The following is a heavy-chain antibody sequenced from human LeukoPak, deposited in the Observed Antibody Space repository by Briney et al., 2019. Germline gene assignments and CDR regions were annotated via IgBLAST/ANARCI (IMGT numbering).Heavy chain of an antibody. CDR3: VRDRDYYVFDL. J-gene: IGHJ4*02. Sequence: PGGSLRLSCAASGFTFNDYWMTWVRQAPGKGLEWVANIMKDGGDKQYVDSVKGRLTISRDNAKNSLFLQMNSQRADDTAVYYCVRDRDYYVFDLWGQGTLVTVSS. CDR1: GFTFNDYW. D-gene: IGHD3-10*02. V-gene: IGHV3-7*01. CDR2: IMKDGGDK.